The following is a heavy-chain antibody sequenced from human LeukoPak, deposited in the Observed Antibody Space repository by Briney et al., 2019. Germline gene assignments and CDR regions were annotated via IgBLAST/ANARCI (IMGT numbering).Heavy chain of an antibody. Sequence: GGSLRLSCAASGFTFSNYAMGWVRQAPGKGLEWVSVVSGSGGTTYYADSVKGRFTISRDNSVNTLYLQMISLRAEDTAVYYCAQDRGGRWLQFTGWGQGTLVTVSS. D-gene: IGHD5-24*01. J-gene: IGHJ4*02. CDR2: VSGSGGTT. CDR3: AQDRGGRWLQFTG. CDR1: GFTFSNYA. V-gene: IGHV3-23*01.